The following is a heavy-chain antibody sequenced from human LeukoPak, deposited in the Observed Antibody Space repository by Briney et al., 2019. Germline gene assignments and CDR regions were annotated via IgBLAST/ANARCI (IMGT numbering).Heavy chain of an antibody. J-gene: IGHJ4*02. Sequence: GGSLRLSCAASGFTFSSYAMSWVRQAPGKGLEWVSAISGSGGSTYYADSVKGRFTISRDNAKNTLYLQMNSLRGEDTAVYYCAGEGMALVNFDYWGQGTLVTVSS. D-gene: IGHD4-23*01. V-gene: IGHV3-23*01. CDR2: ISGSGGST. CDR3: AGEGMALVNFDY. CDR1: GFTFSSYA.